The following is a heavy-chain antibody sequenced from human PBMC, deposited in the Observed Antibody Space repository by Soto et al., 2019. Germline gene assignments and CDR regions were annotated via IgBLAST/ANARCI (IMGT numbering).Heavy chain of an antibody. CDR3: AREAGYCSGGSCTTCTCYFDY. Sequence: SVKVSCKASGGTFSSYAISWVRQAPGQGLEWMGGIIPIFGTANYAQKFQGRVTITADESTSTAYMELSSLRSEDTAVYYCAREAGYCSGGSCTTCTCYFDYWGQGTLVTVSS. J-gene: IGHJ4*02. CDR2: IIPIFGTA. D-gene: IGHD2-15*01. CDR1: GGTFSSYA. V-gene: IGHV1-69*13.